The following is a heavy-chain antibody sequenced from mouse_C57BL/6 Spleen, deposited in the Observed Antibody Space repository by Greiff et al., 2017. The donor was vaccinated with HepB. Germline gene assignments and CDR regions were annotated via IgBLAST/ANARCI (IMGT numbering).Heavy chain of an antibody. CDR1: GYTFTSYW. D-gene: IGHD1-1*01. V-gene: IGHV1-55*01. CDR2: IYPGSGST. J-gene: IGHJ2*01. CDR3: ADGSYGSSYPFDY. Sequence: VQLQQPGAELVKPGASVKMSCKASGYTFTSYWITWVKQRPGQGLEWIGDIYPGSGSTNYNEKFKGKATLTVDTSSSTAYMQLSSLTSEDSAVYDCADGSYGSSYPFDYWGQGTTLTVSS.